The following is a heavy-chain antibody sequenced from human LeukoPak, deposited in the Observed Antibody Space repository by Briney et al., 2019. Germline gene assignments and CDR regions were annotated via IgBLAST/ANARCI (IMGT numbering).Heavy chain of an antibody. J-gene: IGHJ4*02. V-gene: IGHV4-59*12. D-gene: IGHD3-10*01. CDR2: IYHSGNT. CDR1: GGSISSYY. CDR3: ARVDMVRGVTALDY. Sequence: SETLSLTCTVSGGSISSYYWSWIRQPPGKGLKWIGYIYHSGNTYYNPSLKSRVTISVDRSKNQFSLKLSSVTAADTAVYYCARVDMVRGVTALDYWGQGTLVTVSS.